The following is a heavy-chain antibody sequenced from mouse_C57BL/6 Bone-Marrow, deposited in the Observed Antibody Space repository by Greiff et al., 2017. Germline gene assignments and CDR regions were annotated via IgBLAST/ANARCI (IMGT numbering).Heavy chain of an antibody. V-gene: IGHV1-80*01. CDR2: IYPGDGDT. CDR1: GYAFSSYW. Sequence: QVQLQQSGAELVKPGASVKISCKASGYAFSSYWMNWVKQRPGKGLEWIGQIYPGDGDTNYNGKFKGKATLTADKSSSTAYMQLSSLTSEDPAVYFCARTNDGYWDYFDYWGQGTTLTVSS. D-gene: IGHD2-3*01. J-gene: IGHJ2*01. CDR3: ARTNDGYWDYFDY.